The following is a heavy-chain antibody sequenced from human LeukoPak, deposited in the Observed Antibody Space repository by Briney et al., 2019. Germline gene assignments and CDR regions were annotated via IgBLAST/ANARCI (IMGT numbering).Heavy chain of an antibody. CDR1: GYTLTRYD. CDR3: ARGSCSSTSCYVFSLDFDY. Sequence: ASVKVSCKASGYTLTRYDINWVRQATGQGLEWMGWMNPNSGNTGYAQKFQGRVTMTRNTSISTAYMELSSLRSEDTAVYYCARGSCSSTSCYVFSLDFDYWGQGTLVTVSS. CDR2: MNPNSGNT. J-gene: IGHJ4*02. V-gene: IGHV1-8*01. D-gene: IGHD2-2*01.